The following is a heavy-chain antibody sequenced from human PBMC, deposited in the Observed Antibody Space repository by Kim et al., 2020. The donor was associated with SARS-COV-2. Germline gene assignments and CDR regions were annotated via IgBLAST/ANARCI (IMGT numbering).Heavy chain of an antibody. CDR2: INPSGTT. D-gene: IGHD5-12*01. Sequence: SETLSLTCGVYGGSFSGYYWSWIRQSPGKGLEWIGQINPSGTTNYNPSLKSRVTISLDTAKNQYSLELTSVTAADTAVYYCARNGPRGSSRAYYGMDVWGHGTTVTVSS. V-gene: IGHV4-34*01. CDR1: GGSFSGYY. J-gene: IGHJ6*02. CDR3: ARNGPRGSSRAYYGMDV.